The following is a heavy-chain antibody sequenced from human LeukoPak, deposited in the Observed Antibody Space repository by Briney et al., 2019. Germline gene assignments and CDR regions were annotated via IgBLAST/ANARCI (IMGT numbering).Heavy chain of an antibody. J-gene: IGHJ4*02. V-gene: IGHV4-34*01. CDR3: ARDAPSVNRQPFDY. D-gene: IGHD1-14*01. CDR1: GGSFSGYY. Sequence: PSETLSLTCAVYGGSFSGYYWSWIRQPPGKGLEWIGEINHSGSTNYNPSLKSRVTISVDTSKNHFPLRLSSVTAADTAVYYCARDAPSVNRQPFDYWGQGTLVTVSS. CDR2: INHSGST.